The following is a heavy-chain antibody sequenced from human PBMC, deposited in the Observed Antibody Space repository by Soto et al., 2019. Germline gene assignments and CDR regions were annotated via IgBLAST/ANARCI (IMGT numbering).Heavy chain of an antibody. CDR1: GFTVSTDW. CDR3: VRENYYYGMDV. Sequence: PGGSLRLSCVASGFTVSTDWMYWVRQAPGKGLEWVSVIKSGGNTYYADSVEGRFTISRDNPKNTVYLQMNSLIAEDTAVYYCVRENYYYGMDVWGQGTTVTVSS. J-gene: IGHJ6*02. V-gene: IGHV3-66*01. CDR2: IKSGGNT.